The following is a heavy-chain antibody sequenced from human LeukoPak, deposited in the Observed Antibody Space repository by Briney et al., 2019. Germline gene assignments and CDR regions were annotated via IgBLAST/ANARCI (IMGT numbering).Heavy chain of an antibody. J-gene: IGHJ3*02. CDR1: GFTVSSNY. Sequence: GGSLRLSCAASGFTVSSNYITWVRQAPEKGLEWVSVIYTGGNTYYADSVKGRFTVSRDNSKNTLYLQMNSLRVEDTAVYYCASHAYGDTFFHIWGQGTMVTVSS. V-gene: IGHV3-53*01. CDR3: ASHAYGDTFFHI. CDR2: IYTGGNT. D-gene: IGHD4-17*01.